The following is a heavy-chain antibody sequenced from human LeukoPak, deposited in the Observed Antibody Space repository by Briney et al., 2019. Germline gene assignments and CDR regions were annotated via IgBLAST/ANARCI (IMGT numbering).Heavy chain of an antibody. CDR1: GFTFPASW. D-gene: IGHD3-16*01. CDR2: MNQDGSKI. J-gene: IGHJ4*02. V-gene: IGHV3-7*01. Sequence: GGSLRLSCGASGFTFPASWMSWVRQAPGKALEWVALMNQDGSKIVYVDSVKGRFTISRDNTKNSLYLQINSLRVEDTAVYYCARDPGWGALDYWGQGTLVTVSS. CDR3: ARDPGWGALDY.